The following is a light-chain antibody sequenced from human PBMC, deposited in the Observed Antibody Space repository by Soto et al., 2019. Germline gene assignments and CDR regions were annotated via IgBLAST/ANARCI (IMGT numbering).Light chain of an antibody. V-gene: IGKV3-20*01. J-gene: IGKJ4*01. CDR1: QSVSSIY. CDR3: QQYGSSPT. Sequence: EIVLTQSPGTLSLSPGERATLSCRASQSVSSIYLAWYQQKPGQAPRLLIYGASSRATGIPDRFSGSGSGTDFTLTISRLEPEDVAVYYCQQYGSSPTFGGGTKVEIK. CDR2: GAS.